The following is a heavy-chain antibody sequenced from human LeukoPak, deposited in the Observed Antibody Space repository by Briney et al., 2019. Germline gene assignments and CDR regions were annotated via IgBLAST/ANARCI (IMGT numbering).Heavy chain of an antibody. J-gene: IGHJ4*02. Sequence: ASVKVSCKASGYTFTSYAMHWVRQATGQRLEWMGWINAGNDYTRYSQKFQGRVTITRDTSASTAYMELSSLRSEDTAVYYCARDLWDIVVAGVDTAMGIFDYWGQGTLVTVSS. CDR1: GYTFTSYA. D-gene: IGHD5-18*01. CDR2: INAGNDYT. V-gene: IGHV1-3*01. CDR3: ARDLWDIVVAGVDTAMGIFDY.